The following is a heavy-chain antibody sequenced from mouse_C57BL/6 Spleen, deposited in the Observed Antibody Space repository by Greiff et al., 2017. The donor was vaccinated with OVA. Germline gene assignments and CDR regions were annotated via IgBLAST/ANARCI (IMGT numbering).Heavy chain of an antibody. CDR3: AREEDYSKGWFAY. CDR1: GFTFSSYA. D-gene: IGHD2-5*01. J-gene: IGHJ3*01. Sequence: EVMLVESGGGLVKPGGSLKLSCAASGFTFSSYAMSWVRQTPEKRLEWVATISDGGSYTYYPDNVKGRFTISRDNAKNNLYLQMSHLKSEDTAMYYCAREEDYSKGWFAYWGQGTLVTVSA. CDR2: ISDGGSYT. V-gene: IGHV5-4*01.